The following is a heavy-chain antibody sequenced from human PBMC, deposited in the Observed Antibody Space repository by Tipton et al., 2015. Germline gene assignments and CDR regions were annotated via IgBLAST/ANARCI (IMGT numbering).Heavy chain of an antibody. J-gene: IGHJ4*02. CDR2: IQYSGST. Sequence: TLSLTWSVSSDSISKYYWSWIRQPPGKELEWIGYIQYSGSTNYNPSLKSRVTISVDTSKTQFSLKMSSVTASDTAVYYCARARGRHGGLFDSWGQGILVTVSS. V-gene: IGHV4-59*01. CDR1: SDSISKYY. CDR3: ARARGRHGGLFDS. D-gene: IGHD4-23*01.